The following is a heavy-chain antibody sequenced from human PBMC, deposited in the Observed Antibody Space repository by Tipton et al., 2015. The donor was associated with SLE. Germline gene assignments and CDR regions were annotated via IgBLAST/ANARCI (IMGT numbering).Heavy chain of an antibody. CDR2: MNPNSGNT. CDR3: ARVMGGGNWFDS. CDR1: GYMFTSFE. Sequence: QLVQSGAEVKKPGASMKVSCKASGYMFTSFEINWVRQASGQGLEWMGWMNPNSGNTGYAQKFQGRVTMTRNTSISTAYMDLSSLRSEDTAFYYCARVMGGGNWFDSWGQGTLVTVSS. V-gene: IGHV1-8*01. D-gene: IGHD3-16*01. J-gene: IGHJ5*01.